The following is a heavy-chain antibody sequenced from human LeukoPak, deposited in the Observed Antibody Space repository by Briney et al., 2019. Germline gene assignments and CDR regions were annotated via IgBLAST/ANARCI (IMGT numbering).Heavy chain of an antibody. CDR2: INPSGGST. D-gene: IGHD3-22*01. CDR3: ARGRPTYYYDSSGYYPDY. V-gene: IGHV1-46*01. J-gene: IGHJ4*02. Sequence: ASVKVSCKASGYTFTSYYMHWVRQAPGQGLEWMGIINPSGGSTSYAQKFQGRVTMTRDTSTSTVYMELSSLRSEDTAVYYCARGRPTYYYDSSGYYPDYWGQGTLVTVSS. CDR1: GYTFTSYY.